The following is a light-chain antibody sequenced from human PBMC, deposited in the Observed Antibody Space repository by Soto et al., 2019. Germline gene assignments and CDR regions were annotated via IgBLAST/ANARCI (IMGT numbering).Light chain of an antibody. J-gene: IGKJ2*01. CDR1: QTISSY. CDR3: QQSYATPET. Sequence: DIQMTQSPSSLSASVGDRVTLTCRASQTISSYLNWYQQKPGKAPKLLIYAASSLQSGVPSRFSGSGSGTDFTLTISSLQAEDFATYYCQQSYATPETFGQGTKLEIK. CDR2: AAS. V-gene: IGKV1-39*01.